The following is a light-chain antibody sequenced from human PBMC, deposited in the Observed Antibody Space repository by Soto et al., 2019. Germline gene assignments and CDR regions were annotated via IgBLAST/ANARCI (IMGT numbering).Light chain of an antibody. CDR3: QQYNNWPSWT. Sequence: ELVMTQSPATLSVSPGERATLSCRASQSVSSNLAWYQQKPGQAPRLLIYGASTRATGIPARFSGRGSWTEFTLTIRSLQSEDFAVYYCQQYNNWPSWTFGQGTKVE. J-gene: IGKJ1*01. CDR2: GAS. V-gene: IGKV3-15*01. CDR1: QSVSSN.